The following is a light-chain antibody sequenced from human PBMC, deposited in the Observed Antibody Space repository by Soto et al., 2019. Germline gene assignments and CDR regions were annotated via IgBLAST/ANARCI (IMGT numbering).Light chain of an antibody. J-gene: IGKJ1*01. CDR3: LQHNSYPRT. CDR1: QDIRID. V-gene: IGKV1-17*01. CDR2: AAS. Sequence: DIQMTQSPSSLSASVGDRVTITCRASQDIRIDLAWYQQNPGKAPKRLIYAASSLQSGVPSRFSGSGSGTDFTLTISSLQPEDFAAYYCLQHNSYPRTFGQGTKVEIK.